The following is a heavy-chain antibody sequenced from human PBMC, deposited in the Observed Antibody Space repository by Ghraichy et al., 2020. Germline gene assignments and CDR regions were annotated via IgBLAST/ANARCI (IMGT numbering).Heavy chain of an antibody. V-gene: IGHV4-59*01. Sequence: SETLSLTCTVSGGSISSYYWSWIRQPPGKGLEWIGYIYYSGSTNYNPSLKSRVTISVDTSKNQFSLKLSSVTAADTAVYYCARANMITFGGVIVLGDYYFDYWGQGTLVTVSS. CDR2: IYYSGST. CDR3: ARANMITFGGVIVLGDYYFDY. D-gene: IGHD3-16*02. CDR1: GGSISSYY. J-gene: IGHJ4*02.